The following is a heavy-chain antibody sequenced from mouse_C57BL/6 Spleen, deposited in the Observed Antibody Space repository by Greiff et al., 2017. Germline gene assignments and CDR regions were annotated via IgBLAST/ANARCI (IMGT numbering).Heavy chain of an antibody. D-gene: IGHD1-1*01. CDR3: ARRSDYGRSGGN. J-gene: IGHJ2*01. V-gene: IGHV1-52*01. Sequence: QVQLQQPGAELVRPGSSVKLSCKASGYTFTSYWMQWVKQRPIQGLEWIGNIDPSDSETHYNQKFKDKATLTVDKSSSTAYMQLSSLTSEDSAVYYCARRSDYGRSGGNWGHDTTLTVSS. CDR1: GYTFTSYW. CDR2: IDPSDSET.